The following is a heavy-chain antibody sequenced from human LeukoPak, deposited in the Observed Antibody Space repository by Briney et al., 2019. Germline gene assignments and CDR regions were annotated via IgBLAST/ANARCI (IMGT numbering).Heavy chain of an antibody. V-gene: IGHV4-4*07. D-gene: IGHD2-21*02. J-gene: IGHJ4*02. CDR3: ARGYCRDDICQVFPY. Sequence: SETLSLTCTVSGDSISYFYWSWIRQAAGKGLEWIGRMSYSGRTDYGPSLKSRVTMSVDTSKNQFSLKMSYVTAADTGVYYCARGYCRDDICQVFPYWGQGTLVTVSS. CDR1: GDSISYFY. CDR2: MSYSGRT.